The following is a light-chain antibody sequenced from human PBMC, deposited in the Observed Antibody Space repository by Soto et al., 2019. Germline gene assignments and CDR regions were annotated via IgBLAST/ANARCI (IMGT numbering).Light chain of an antibody. CDR3: QHYNSYPLT. J-gene: IGKJ4*01. Sequence: DIQMTQSPSTLSASVGDRVIITCRASQSISSWLAWYQQKPGKAPGLLIYKASSLQSGVPSRFSGSGSGTEFTLTISSLQPDDFATYYCQHYNSYPLTFGGGTKVDIK. CDR1: QSISSW. V-gene: IGKV1-5*03. CDR2: KAS.